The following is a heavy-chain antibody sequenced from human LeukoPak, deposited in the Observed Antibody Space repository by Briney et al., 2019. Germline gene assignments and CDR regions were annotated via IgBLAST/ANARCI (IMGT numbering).Heavy chain of an antibody. CDR3: ARGGAGGRASDI. V-gene: IGHV4-59*12. D-gene: IGHD2-15*01. CDR1: GGSFSGYY. Sequence: SETLSLTCAVYGGSFSGYYWSWIRQPPGKGLEWIGYVYYSGRTNYNPSLKSRVTISVDTSKNQFSLQLNSVTPEDTAVYYCARGGAGGRASDIWGQGTMVTVSS. CDR2: VYYSGRT. J-gene: IGHJ3*02.